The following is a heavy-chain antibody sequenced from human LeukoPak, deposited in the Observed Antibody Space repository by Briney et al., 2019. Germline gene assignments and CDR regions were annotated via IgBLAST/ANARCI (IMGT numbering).Heavy chain of an antibody. Sequence: GGSLRLSCAASGFTLSSYGMHWVRRAPGKGLEWVAVISYDGSNKYYADSVKGRFTISRDNSKNTLYLQMNSLRAEDTAVYYCAKDPLKGSNIAVAGSYWGQGTLVTVSS. D-gene: IGHD6-19*01. CDR2: ISYDGSNK. CDR1: GFTLSSYG. CDR3: AKDPLKGSNIAVAGSY. V-gene: IGHV3-30*18. J-gene: IGHJ4*02.